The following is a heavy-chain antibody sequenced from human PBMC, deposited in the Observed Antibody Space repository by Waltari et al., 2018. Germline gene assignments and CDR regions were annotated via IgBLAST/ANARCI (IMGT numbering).Heavy chain of an antibody. D-gene: IGHD4-17*01. CDR3: AKDRADYGVIDAFDI. CDR2: ISGSGGST. Sequence: EVQLLESGGGLVQPGGSLRLSCAASGFTFSSYAMRWFRQAPGKGLEWVSAISGSGGSTYYADSVKGRFTISRDNSRNTLYLQMNSLRAEDTAVYYCAKDRADYGVIDAFDIWGQGTMVTVSS. J-gene: IGHJ3*02. CDR1: GFTFSSYA. V-gene: IGHV3-23*01.